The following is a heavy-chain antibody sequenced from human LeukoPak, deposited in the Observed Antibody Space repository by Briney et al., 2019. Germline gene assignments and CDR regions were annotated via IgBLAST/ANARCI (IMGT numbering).Heavy chain of an antibody. CDR1: GGTFSSYA. CDR3: ARTKWELRHDAFDI. V-gene: IGHV1-69*05. Sequence: GASVKVSCKASGGTFSSYAISWVRQAPGQGLEWMGRIIPIFGTANYAQKFQGRVTITTDESTSTAYMELSSLRSEDTAVYYCARTKWELRHDAFDIWGQGTMVTVPS. CDR2: IIPIFGTA. D-gene: IGHD1-26*01. J-gene: IGHJ3*02.